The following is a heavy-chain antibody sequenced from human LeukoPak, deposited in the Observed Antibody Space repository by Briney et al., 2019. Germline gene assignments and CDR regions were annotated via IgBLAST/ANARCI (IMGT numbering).Heavy chain of an antibody. D-gene: IGHD3-22*01. CDR3: AKRPRGSTGYYLGAFHD. V-gene: IGHV3-23*01. CDR2: ICASGVDT. Sequence: GGSLRLSCAASGFTFSNYAMTWVRRAPGKGLEWVSAICASGVDTYYADSVRGRFTVSRDSSKNILYLYMSSLRAEDTAVYFCAKRPRGSTGYYLGAFHDWGQGTTVTVSS. J-gene: IGHJ3*01. CDR1: GFTFSNYA.